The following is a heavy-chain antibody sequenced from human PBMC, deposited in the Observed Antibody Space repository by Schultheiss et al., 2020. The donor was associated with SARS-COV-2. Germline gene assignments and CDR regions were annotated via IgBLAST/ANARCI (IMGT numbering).Heavy chain of an antibody. CDR3: TTLRFPDY. D-gene: IGHD3-3*01. V-gene: IGHV3-73*01. CDR1: GFTFSTAW. CDR2: IRSKANSYAT. Sequence: GGSLRLSCAASGFTFSTAWMSWVRQAPGKGLEWVGRIRSKANSYATAYAASVKGRFTISRDDSKNTAYLQMNSLKTEDTAVYYCTTLRFPDYWGQGTLVTVSS. J-gene: IGHJ4*02.